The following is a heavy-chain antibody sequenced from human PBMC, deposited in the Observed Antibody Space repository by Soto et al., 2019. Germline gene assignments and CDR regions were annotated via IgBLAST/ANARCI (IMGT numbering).Heavy chain of an antibody. CDR3: AHSYFWGSYRHLGYFDY. Sequence: QITLKESGPTLVKPTQTLTLTCTFSGFSLSTSGVGVGWIRQPPGKALEWLALIYWDDDKRYSPSLKSRLTNTNDTSKNQMVLTMTDMDPVDTATYYCAHSYFWGSYRHLGYFDYWGQGTLVTVSS. CDR1: GFSLSTSGVG. D-gene: IGHD3-16*02. CDR2: IYWDDDK. J-gene: IGHJ4*02. V-gene: IGHV2-5*02.